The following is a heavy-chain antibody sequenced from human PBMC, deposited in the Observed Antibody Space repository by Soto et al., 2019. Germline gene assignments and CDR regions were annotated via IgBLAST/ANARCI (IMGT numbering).Heavy chain of an antibody. CDR2: IIPILGIA. Sequence: QVQLVQSGAEVKKPGSSVKVSCKASGGTFSSYTISWVRQAPGQGLEWMGRIIPILGIANYAQKFQGRVTITADKTTSTAGVEVSSLGSEDTDADYRARDGGEYEDVGGSSLDYWGQGTLVTVSS. J-gene: IGHJ4*02. V-gene: IGHV1-69*08. D-gene: IGHD3-16*01. CDR3: ARDGGEYEDVGGSSLDY. CDR1: GGTFSSYT.